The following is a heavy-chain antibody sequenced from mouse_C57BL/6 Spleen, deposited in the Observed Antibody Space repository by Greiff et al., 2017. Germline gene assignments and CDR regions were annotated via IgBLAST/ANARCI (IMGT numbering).Heavy chain of an antibody. J-gene: IGHJ2*01. D-gene: IGHD1-1*01. CDR1: GFNIKDDY. Sequence: VQLKQSGAELVRPGASVKLSCTASGFNIKDDYMHWVKQRPEQGLEWIGWIDPENGDTEYASKFQGKATITADTSSNTAYLQLSSLTSEDTAVYYCTRVVATTYYFDYWGQGTTLTVSS. CDR3: TRVVATTYYFDY. V-gene: IGHV14-4*01. CDR2: IDPENGDT.